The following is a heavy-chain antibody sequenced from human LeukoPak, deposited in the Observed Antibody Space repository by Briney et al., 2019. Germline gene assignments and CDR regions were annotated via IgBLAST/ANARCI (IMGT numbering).Heavy chain of an antibody. CDR1: GGSFSGYY. J-gene: IGHJ6*04. CDR2: INHSGST. CDR3: ARVGYCSGGSCYLHGMDV. V-gene: IGHV4-34*01. D-gene: IGHD2-15*01. Sequence: SETVSLTCAVYGGSFSGYYWSWIRQPPGKGLEWIGEINHSGSTNYNPSLKSRVTISVDTSKNQFSLKLSSVTAADTAVYYCARVGYCSGGSCYLHGMDVWGKGTTVTVSS.